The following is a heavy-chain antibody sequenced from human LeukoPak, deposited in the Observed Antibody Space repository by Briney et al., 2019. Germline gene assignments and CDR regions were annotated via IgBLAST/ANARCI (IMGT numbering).Heavy chain of an antibody. J-gene: IGHJ4*02. D-gene: IGHD5-18*01. V-gene: IGHV6-1*01. CDR1: GDSVSINSAT. CDR2: TYYKSKWQS. CDR3: ARGLDTAIAY. Sequence: SQTLSLTCAISGDSVSINSATWNSIRQSPSRGLEWLGRTYYKSKWQSDYAVSVKSRIILNPDTSKNQFSLQLNSVTPEDTAVYFCARGLDTAIAYWGEGNLVTVSS.